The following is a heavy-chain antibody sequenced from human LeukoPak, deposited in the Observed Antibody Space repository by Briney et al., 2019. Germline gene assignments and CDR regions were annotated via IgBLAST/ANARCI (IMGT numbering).Heavy chain of an antibody. Sequence: TGGSLRLSCAASGFTFSSYGMHWVRQAPGEGLEWVAVISYDGSNKYYADSVKGRFTISRDNSKNTLYLQMNSLRAEDTAVYYCANLVGATNFYYYYGMDVWGQGTTVTVSS. CDR2: ISYDGSNK. CDR1: GFTFSSYG. V-gene: IGHV3-30*18. D-gene: IGHD1-26*01. CDR3: ANLVGATNFYYYYGMDV. J-gene: IGHJ6*02.